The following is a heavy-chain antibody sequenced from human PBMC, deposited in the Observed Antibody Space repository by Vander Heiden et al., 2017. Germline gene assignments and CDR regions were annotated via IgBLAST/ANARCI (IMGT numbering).Heavy chain of an antibody. CDR2: MDPKTGET. D-gene: IGHD1-26*01. V-gene: IGHV1-8*01. Sequence: QWQVVQSGASVTMPWASVRVACKAYGYTFTTSASNWVRRACGQGREWMGWMDPKTGETGYAQRFQDRVTMTRNISRNTAYMDLSGLRSEDTAVYFCARVARFAESYYNYFDTWGKGSLVTGSS. CDR1: GYTFTTSA. CDR3: ARVARFAESYYNYFDT. J-gene: IGHJ4*02.